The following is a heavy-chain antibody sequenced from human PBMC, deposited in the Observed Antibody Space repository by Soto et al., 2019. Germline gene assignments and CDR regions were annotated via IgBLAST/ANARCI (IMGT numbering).Heavy chain of an antibody. V-gene: IGHV4-4*02. Sequence: QVQLQESGPGLVKPSGTLSLTCTVSGASISAGHWWSWVRQSPGKGLEWIGAIYQTGTTDYNPSLKSRGFISVDNSKNQFSLNLRSVTAADTALYYCARDRGTTMTGDAFDVWGRGTMVTVSS. CDR2: IYQTGTT. CDR3: ARDRGTTMTGDAFDV. J-gene: IGHJ3*01. CDR1: GASISAGHW. D-gene: IGHD3-16*01.